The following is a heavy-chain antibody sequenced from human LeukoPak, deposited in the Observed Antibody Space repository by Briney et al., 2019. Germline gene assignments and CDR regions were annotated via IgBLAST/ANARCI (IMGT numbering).Heavy chain of an antibody. Sequence: SETLSLTCTVSGGSISSGGYYWSWIRQHPGKGLEWIGYIYYSGGTYYNPSLKSRVTISVDTSKNQFSLKLSSVTAADTAVYYCARGIYYYDSSGYYTDYWGQGTLVTVSS. CDR2: IYYSGGT. V-gene: IGHV4-31*03. CDR1: GGSISSGGYY. D-gene: IGHD3-22*01. J-gene: IGHJ4*02. CDR3: ARGIYYYDSSGYYTDY.